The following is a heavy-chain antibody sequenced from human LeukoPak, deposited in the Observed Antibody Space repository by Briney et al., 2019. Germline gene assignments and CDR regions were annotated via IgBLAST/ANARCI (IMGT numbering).Heavy chain of an antibody. J-gene: IGHJ5*02. Sequence: PSETLSLTCSVSGGSISTYYWNWIRETPGKGLEWIGHISNGNTDYNPSLKSRVTISVDTSKNQFSLKLTSVTAADTAIYYCARDTADTYGRYFDPWGQGALVTVSS. CDR2: ISNGNT. D-gene: IGHD5-18*01. CDR1: GGSISTYY. CDR3: ARDTADTYGRYFDP. V-gene: IGHV4-59*01.